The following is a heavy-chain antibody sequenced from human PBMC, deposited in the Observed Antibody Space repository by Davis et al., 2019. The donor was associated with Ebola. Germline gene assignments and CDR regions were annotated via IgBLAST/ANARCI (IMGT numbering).Heavy chain of an antibody. Sequence: LSLTCTVSGGSISSYYWSWIRQPPGKGLEWVAVISYDGGSRYYADSVKGRFTISRDNSNNTLFLQMNSLRPEDTAVYYCAKDGGRIVVVSAALEDWGQGTLVTVSS. V-gene: IGHV3-30*18. CDR1: GGSISSYY. CDR3: AKDGGRIVVVSAALED. J-gene: IGHJ4*02. D-gene: IGHD2-2*01. CDR2: ISYDGGSR.